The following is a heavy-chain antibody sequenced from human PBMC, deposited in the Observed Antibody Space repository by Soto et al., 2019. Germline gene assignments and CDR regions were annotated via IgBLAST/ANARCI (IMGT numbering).Heavy chain of an antibody. J-gene: IGHJ4*02. V-gene: IGHV3-23*01. Sequence: EVQLLESGGGLVQPGGSLRLSCAASGFTFSSYAMSWVRQAPGKGLEWVSAISGSGGSTYYADSVKGRFTISRDNSKNTLYLQMNSLRVEDTAVYYCAIDIVLMVYAAQAHAFDYWGQGTLVTVSS. CDR1: GFTFSSYA. CDR3: AIDIVLMVYAAQAHAFDY. D-gene: IGHD2-8*01. CDR2: ISGSGGST.